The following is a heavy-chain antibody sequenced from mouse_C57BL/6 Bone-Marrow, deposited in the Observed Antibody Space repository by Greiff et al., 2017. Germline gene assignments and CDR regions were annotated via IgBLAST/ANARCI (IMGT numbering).Heavy chain of an antibody. V-gene: IGHV1-22*01. D-gene: IGHD1-1*01. CDR1: GYTFTDYN. CDR2: INPNNGGT. J-gene: IGHJ1*03. Sequence: EVKLQQSGPELVKPGASVKMSCKASGYTFTDYNMHWVKQRHGKSLEWIGYINPNNGGTSYNQKFKGQDTLTVNQSSSTGYVELRSLTSEDYAVDYCARGSYCNGSSQGYFDVWGTGTTVTVSS. CDR3: ARGSYCNGSSQGYFDV.